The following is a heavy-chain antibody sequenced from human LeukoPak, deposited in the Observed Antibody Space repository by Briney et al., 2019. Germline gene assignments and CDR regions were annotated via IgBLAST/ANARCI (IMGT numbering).Heavy chain of an antibody. CDR3: ARGYSGSYRIDY. J-gene: IGHJ4*02. D-gene: IGHD1-26*01. CDR2: INSDGSST. CDR1: GFTFSSYW. V-gene: IGHV3-74*01. Sequence: GGSLRLSCAASGFTFSSYWMHWARQAPGKGLVWVSRINSDGSSTTYADSVKGRFTISRDNAKNTLFLQMNSLGAEDTAVYYCARGYSGSYRIDYWGRGTLVTVSS.